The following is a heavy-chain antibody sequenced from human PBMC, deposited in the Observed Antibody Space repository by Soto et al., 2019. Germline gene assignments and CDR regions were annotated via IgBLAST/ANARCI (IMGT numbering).Heavy chain of an antibody. V-gene: IGHV3-43*01. CDR3: AKETGTQGTYYYYYGMDV. D-gene: IGHD6-13*01. CDR1: VFTFDYYT. J-gene: IGHJ6*02. Sequence: GGSLRLACAASVFTFDYYTVRWVRQAPGKGLEWVSLISWDGGSTYYADSVKGRFTISRDNSKNSLYLQMNSLRTEDTALYYCAKETGTQGTYYYYYGMDVWGQGTTVTVSS. CDR2: ISWDGGST.